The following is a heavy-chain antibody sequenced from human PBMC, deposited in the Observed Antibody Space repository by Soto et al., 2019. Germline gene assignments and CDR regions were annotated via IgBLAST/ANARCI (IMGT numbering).Heavy chain of an antibody. D-gene: IGHD6-19*01. CDR3: AISYSSGWYFRFDY. V-gene: IGHV4-59*08. CDR2: IYYSGST. CDR1: GGSISSYY. Sequence: SETLSLTCTVSGGSISSYYWSWIRQPPGKGLEWIGYIYYSGSTNYNPSLKSRVTISVDTSKNQFFLKLSSVTAADTAVYYCAISYSSGWYFRFDYWGQGTLVTVSS. J-gene: IGHJ4*02.